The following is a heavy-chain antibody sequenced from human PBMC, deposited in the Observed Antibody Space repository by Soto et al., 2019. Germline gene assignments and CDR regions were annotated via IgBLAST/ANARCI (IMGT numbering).Heavy chain of an antibody. CDR1: GASLSSGDYY. V-gene: IGHV4-31*03. J-gene: IGHJ4*02. CDR3: ARAAATGHPVVPDF. CDR2: IYYTRVT. D-gene: IGHD6-13*01. Sequence: QVQLQESGPGLVKPSQTLSLTCKVSGASLSSGDYYWNWIRQLPGKGLEWIGYIYYTRVTSYNPYLKSRVTMSVYTSKQQFSLKMNSVTAADTAVYFCARAAATGHPVVPDFWGQGALVTVSS.